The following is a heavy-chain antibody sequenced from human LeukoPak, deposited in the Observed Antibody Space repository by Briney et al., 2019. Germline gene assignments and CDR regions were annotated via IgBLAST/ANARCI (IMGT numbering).Heavy chain of an antibody. J-gene: IGHJ6*03. CDR3: ARLGDYYYYYMDV. V-gene: IGHV4-39*01. CDR2: IYYSGST. Sequence: PSETLSLTCTVSGGSISSSSYYWGWIRQPPGKGLEWIGSIYYSGSTYYSPSLKSRVTISVDTSKNQFSLKLSSVTAADTAVYYCARLGDYYYYYMDVWGKGTTVTVSS. CDR1: GGSISSSSYY.